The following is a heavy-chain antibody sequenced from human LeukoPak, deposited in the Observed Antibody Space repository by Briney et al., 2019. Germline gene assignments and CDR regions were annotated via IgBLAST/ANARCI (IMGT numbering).Heavy chain of an antibody. V-gene: IGHV3-73*01. Sequence: GGSLRLSCAASGFTFSGSAIHWVRQASGKGLEWVGRVRSKTHTYATAYAASVKGRFTLSRDDSKNTAYLQMNSLRAEDTAVYYCAKDPARTYYDILTGYSPKGYWGQGTLVTVSS. CDR2: VRSKTHTYAT. D-gene: IGHD3-9*01. J-gene: IGHJ4*02. CDR1: GFTFSGSA. CDR3: AKDPARTYYDILTGYSPKGY.